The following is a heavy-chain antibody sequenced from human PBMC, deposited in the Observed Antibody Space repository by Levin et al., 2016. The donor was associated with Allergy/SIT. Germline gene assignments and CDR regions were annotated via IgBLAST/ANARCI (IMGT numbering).Heavy chain of an antibody. J-gene: IGHJ4*02. Sequence: WVRQAPGQGLEWMGWINPNGGGTHYVQKFQGRVTMTRDTSISTGYMELSRLRSDDTAVYYCARSPDQQLAANVLDYWGQGTLVTVSS. CDR3: ARSPDQQLAANVLDY. V-gene: IGHV1-2*02. CDR2: INPNGGGT. D-gene: IGHD1-1*01.